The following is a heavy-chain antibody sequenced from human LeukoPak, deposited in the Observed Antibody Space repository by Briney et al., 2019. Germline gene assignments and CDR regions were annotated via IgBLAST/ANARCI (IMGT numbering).Heavy chain of an antibody. CDR2: IFYNGNT. CDR3: ARPERGTFDY. D-gene: IGHD1-1*01. Sequence: SETLSLTCTVSGGSINSSYYWGWIRQPPGKGLEWIGTIFYNGNTHYNPSLKGRVTISTDTSKNQFSLKVTSVTAADTAVYCCARPERGTFDYWGQGTLVAVSS. V-gene: IGHV4-39*01. CDR1: GGSINSSYY. J-gene: IGHJ4*02.